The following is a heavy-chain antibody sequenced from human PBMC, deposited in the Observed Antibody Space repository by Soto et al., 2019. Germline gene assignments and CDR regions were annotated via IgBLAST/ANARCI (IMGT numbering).Heavy chain of an antibody. J-gene: IGHJ4*02. D-gene: IGHD1-26*01. CDR2: ITPLLNST. CDR3: AHERGKFQLLHRFDY. CDR1: GGTFRIYA. Sequence: SVKVSCKASGGTFRIYAINWVRQAPGQGLEWMGGITPLLNSTNYAQKFQGRVAITADESTSTAYMELSSLKSEDTAVYYCAHERGKFQLLHRFDYWGPGTLVTVSS. V-gene: IGHV1-69*13.